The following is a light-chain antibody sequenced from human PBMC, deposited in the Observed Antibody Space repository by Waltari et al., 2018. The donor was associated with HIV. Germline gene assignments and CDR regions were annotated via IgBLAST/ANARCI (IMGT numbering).Light chain of an antibody. CDR2: ANN. Sequence: QSGLTQPPSVSGAPGQRVTMSCTGSNSNIGAGYDVHWYQQLPGAAPKLLIYANNHRPSGVPDRFSGSKSGTSASLAIAGRQAEDEADYYCQSHDIRLSGVFGGGTKLTVL. J-gene: IGLJ3*02. V-gene: IGLV1-40*01. CDR1: NSNIGAGYD. CDR3: QSHDIRLSGV.